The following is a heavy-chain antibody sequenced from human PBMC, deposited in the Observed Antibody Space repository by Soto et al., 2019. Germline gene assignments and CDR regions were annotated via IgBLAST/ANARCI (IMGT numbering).Heavy chain of an antibody. V-gene: IGHV4-61*01. Sequence: QVQLQESGPGQVKPSETLSLTCTVSGGSVSSGSYYWTWIRQPPGKGLEWIGYIFYTGSTSYNPSLKSRLTISLDTSKNQFSLKLSSVTAADTAIYYCTGGGGTTFYYWGQGTLVSVSS. CDR1: GGSVSSGSYY. CDR3: TGGGGTTFYY. CDR2: IFYTGST. D-gene: IGHD1-26*01. J-gene: IGHJ4*02.